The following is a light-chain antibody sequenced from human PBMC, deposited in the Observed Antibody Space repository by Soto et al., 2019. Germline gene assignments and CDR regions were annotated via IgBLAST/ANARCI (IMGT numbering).Light chain of an antibody. J-gene: IGKJ1*01. CDR1: QSVSSSY. V-gene: IGKV3-20*01. Sequence: ENVLTQSPGTLSLSPGERATLSCRASQSVSSSYLAWYRQKPGQAPRLLIYGASSRATGIPDRFSGSGSGTDFTLTISRLEPEDFAVYYCQQYGSSPPWTFGQGTKVEIK. CDR2: GAS. CDR3: QQYGSSPPWT.